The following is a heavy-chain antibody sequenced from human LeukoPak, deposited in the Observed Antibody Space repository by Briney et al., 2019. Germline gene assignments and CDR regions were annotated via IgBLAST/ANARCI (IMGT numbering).Heavy chain of an antibody. CDR1: GFTFTTYW. CDR3: AKVAKYYYGSETYYFFEH. D-gene: IGHD3-10*01. J-gene: IGHJ4*02. V-gene: IGHV3-7*01. CDR2: INQDGTEK. Sequence: GESLRLSCAASGFTFTTYWITWVRRAPGKGLEWVANINQDGTEKYYVDSVKGRFTISRDNPKNSLYLQMNSLRVEDTAVYYCAKVAKYYYGSETYYFFEHWGQGTPVTASS.